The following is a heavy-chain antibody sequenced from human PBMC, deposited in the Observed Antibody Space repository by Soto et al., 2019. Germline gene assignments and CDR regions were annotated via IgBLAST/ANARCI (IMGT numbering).Heavy chain of an antibody. J-gene: IGHJ1*01. V-gene: IGHV2-5*02. CDR2: IYWDDDK. CDR1: GFSLSTSGVG. CDR3: AHRPRGYSYGYVYPEYFQH. D-gene: IGHD5-18*01. Sequence: QITLKESGPTLVKPTQTLTLTCTFSGFSLSTSGVGVGWIRQPPGKALEWLALIYWDDDKRYSPSLKSRLTITKDTSKKQVVLTMTNMDPVDTATYYCAHRPRGYSYGYVYPEYFQHWGQGTLVTVSS.